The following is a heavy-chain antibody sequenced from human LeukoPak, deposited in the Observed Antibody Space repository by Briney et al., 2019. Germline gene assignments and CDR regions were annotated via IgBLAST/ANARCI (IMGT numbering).Heavy chain of an antibody. CDR1: GFNFSSYG. CDR2: IWYDGSNK. J-gene: IGHJ4*02. CDR3: ASRPPTGYAYLGVFDY. D-gene: IGHD3-9*01. Sequence: GGSLRLSCAASGFNFSSYGTHWVRQAPGKGLEWVAVIWYDGSNKYYSDSVKGRFTISRDNSTSSLYLQMNNLGAEDTAQYYCASRPPTGYAYLGVFDYWGQGTLVTVSS. V-gene: IGHV3-33*03.